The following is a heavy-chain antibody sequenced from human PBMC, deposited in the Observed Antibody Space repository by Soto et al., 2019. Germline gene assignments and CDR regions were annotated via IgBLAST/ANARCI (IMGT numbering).Heavy chain of an antibody. D-gene: IGHD6-13*01. J-gene: IGHJ4*02. V-gene: IGHV3-23*01. CDR3: AKDRLKGYSSSWYKDY. CDR2: ISGSGGST. Sequence: EVHLLESGGGLVQPGGSLRLSCAASGFTFSSYAMSWVRQAPGKGLEWVSGISGSGGSTYYADSVKGRFTISRDNSKNTLYLQMNSLRAEDTAVYYCAKDRLKGYSSSWYKDYWGQGTLVTVSS. CDR1: GFTFSSYA.